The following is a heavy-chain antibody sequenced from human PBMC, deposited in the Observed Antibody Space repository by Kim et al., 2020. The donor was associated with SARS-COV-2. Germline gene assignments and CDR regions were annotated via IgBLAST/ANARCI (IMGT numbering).Heavy chain of an antibody. CDR1: GFTFSSYS. J-gene: IGHJ3*02. V-gene: IGHV3-21*01. D-gene: IGHD3-22*01. Sequence: GGSLRLSCAASGFTFSSYSMNWVRQAPGKGLEWVSSISSSSSYIYYADSVKGRFTISRDNAKNSLYLQMNSLRAEDTAVYYCAGESRVSSGYYLGVDAFDIWGQGTMVTVSS. CDR3: AGESRVSSGYYLGVDAFDI. CDR2: ISSSSSYI.